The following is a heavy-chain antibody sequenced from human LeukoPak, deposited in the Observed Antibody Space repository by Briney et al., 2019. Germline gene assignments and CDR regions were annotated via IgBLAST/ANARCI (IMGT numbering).Heavy chain of an antibody. CDR3: ARDSSMLRGPLVIYYFDF. CDR1: DFSFITYA. Sequence: GGSLRLSCAASDFSFITYAMSSVRQAPGTGLEWVSTISGGGDATYYADSVKGRFTISRDNSKNTLYLQMNSLRVEDTAVYYCARDSSMLRGPLVIYYFDFWGQGTLVTVSS. CDR2: ISGGGDAT. J-gene: IGHJ4*02. V-gene: IGHV3-23*01. D-gene: IGHD3-10*01.